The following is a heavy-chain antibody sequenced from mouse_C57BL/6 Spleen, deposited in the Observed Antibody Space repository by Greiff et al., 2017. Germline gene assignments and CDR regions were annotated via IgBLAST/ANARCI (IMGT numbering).Heavy chain of an antibody. CDR2: IWGDGST. CDR3: AKPRLQQWYFDV. J-gene: IGHJ1*03. V-gene: IGHV2-3*01. Sequence: VQVVESGPGLVAPSQSLSITCTVSGFSLTSYGVSWVRQPPGKGLEWLGVIWGDGSTNYHSALISRLSISKDNSKSQVFLILNSLQTDDKATYYCAKPRLQQWYFDVWGTGTTVTVSS. D-gene: IGHD2-4*01. CDR1: GFSLTSYG.